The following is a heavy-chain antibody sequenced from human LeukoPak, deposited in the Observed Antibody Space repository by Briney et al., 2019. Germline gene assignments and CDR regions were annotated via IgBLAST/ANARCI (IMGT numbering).Heavy chain of an antibody. CDR1: GGSFSGYY. CDR2: INHSGST. D-gene: IGHD3-10*01. Sequence: SETLSLTCAVYGGSFSGYYWSWIRQPPGKGLEWIGEINHSGSTNYNPSLKSRVTISVDTSKNQFSLKLSSVTAADTAVYYCARWGITMVTDYWGQGTLVTVSS. CDR3: ARWGITMVTDY. V-gene: IGHV4-34*01. J-gene: IGHJ4*02.